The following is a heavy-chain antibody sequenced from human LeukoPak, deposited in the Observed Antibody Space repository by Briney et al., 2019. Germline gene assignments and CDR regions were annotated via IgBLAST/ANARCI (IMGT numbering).Heavy chain of an antibody. CDR1: GFTFSNYY. J-gene: IGHJ4*02. Sequence: PGGSLRLSCAASGFTFSNYYMRWIRQTPGKGLEWLSYISGSGGDIDYADSVKGRFTISRDNAKNSLYLQMNSLRAEETAMYYCARDIRAVGVTLYFDYWGQGILVTVTS. CDR2: ISGSGGDI. V-gene: IGHV3-11*01. CDR3: ARDIRAVGVTLYFDY. D-gene: IGHD1-26*01.